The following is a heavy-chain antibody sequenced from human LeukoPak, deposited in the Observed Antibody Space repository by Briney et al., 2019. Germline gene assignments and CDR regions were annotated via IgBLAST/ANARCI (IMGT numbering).Heavy chain of an antibody. CDR1: GFTFSNAW. J-gene: IGHJ4*02. D-gene: IGHD1-26*01. V-gene: IGHV3-15*01. CDR3: TTDRWPTGSYYD. CDR2: IKSKTDGGTT. Sequence: GGSLRLSCAAPGFTFSNAWMSWVRQAPGKGLEWVGRIKSKTDGGTTDYAAPVKGRFTISRDDSKNTLYLQMNSLKTEDTAVYYCTTDRWPTGSYYDWGQGTLVTVSS.